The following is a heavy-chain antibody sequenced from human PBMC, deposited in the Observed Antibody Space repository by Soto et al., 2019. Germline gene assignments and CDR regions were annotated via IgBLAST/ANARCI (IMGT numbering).Heavy chain of an antibody. J-gene: IGHJ4*02. CDR3: AKDGYCSTSNCYPNHFDS. CDR2: IIPILGIA. D-gene: IGHD2-2*03. Sequence: GASVKISCKASGGTFSSYTISWVRQAPGQGLEWMGRIIPILGIANYAQKFQGRVTITADKSTSTAYMELSSLRAEDTAVYYCAKDGYCSTSNCYPNHFDSWGQGTLVTVSS. V-gene: IGHV1-69*04. CDR1: GGTFSSYT.